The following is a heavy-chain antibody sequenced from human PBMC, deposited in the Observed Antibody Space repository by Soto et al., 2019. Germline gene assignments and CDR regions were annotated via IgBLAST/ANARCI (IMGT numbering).Heavy chain of an antibody. V-gene: IGHV1-69*02. CDR1: GSTFSSYT. CDR3: ARYQEYYYDSSGYFDY. CDR2: IIPILGIA. J-gene: IGHJ4*02. Sequence: QVQLVQSGAEVKKPGSSVKVSCKASGSTFSSYTISWVRQAPGQGLEWMGRIIPILGIANYAQKFQGRVTITADKSTRTAYMELSSLRSEDTAVYYCARYQEYYYDSSGYFDYWGQGTLVTVSS. D-gene: IGHD3-22*01.